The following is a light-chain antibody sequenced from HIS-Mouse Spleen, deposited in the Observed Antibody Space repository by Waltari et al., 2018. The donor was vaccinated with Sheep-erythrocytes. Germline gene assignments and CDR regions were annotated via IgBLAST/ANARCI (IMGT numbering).Light chain of an antibody. J-gene: IGLJ2*01. CDR3: LASDSSTAWNSV. V-gene: IGLV3-1*01. CDR1: KLGDKY. CDR2: QDS. Sequence: SYELTQPPSVSVSPGQTASITCSGDKLGDKYACWYQQKPGQSPVLVVYQDSKRPPGRPEAVSSSHSQNTASVAISGTQAMDEADYSCLASDSSTAWNSVFSRGTTLPVL.